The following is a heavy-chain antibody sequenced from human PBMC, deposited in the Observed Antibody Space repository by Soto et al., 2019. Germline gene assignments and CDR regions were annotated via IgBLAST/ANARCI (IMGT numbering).Heavy chain of an antibody. V-gene: IGHV4-30-2*01. CDR1: GGSISSGGYS. Sequence: QLQLQESGSGLVKPSQTLSLTCAVSGGSISSGGYSWSWIRQPPGKGREWIGYIYHSGSTYYNPSNKSRVTISVDRSKHQLSQKLSSVTAADTAVYYCASAGGLGAVAADYWGQGTLVTVSS. D-gene: IGHD6-19*01. CDR2: IYHSGST. CDR3: ASAGGLGAVAADY. J-gene: IGHJ4*02.